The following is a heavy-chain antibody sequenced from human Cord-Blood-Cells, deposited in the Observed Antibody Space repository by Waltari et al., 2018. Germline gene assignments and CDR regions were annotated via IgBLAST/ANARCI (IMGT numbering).Heavy chain of an antibody. Sequence: QLQLQESGPGLVKPSETLSLTCTVSGGSISSSRYYWGWIRQPPGKGLAWIGSIYYRGSTYYDPCLKSRVTISVDTSKNQFSLKLSSVTAADTAVYYCVHYDFTRGDYFDYWGQGTLVTVSS. D-gene: IGHD3-22*01. CDR1: GGSISSSRYY. V-gene: IGHV4-39*01. CDR3: VHYDFTRGDYFDY. CDR2: IYYRGST. J-gene: IGHJ4*02.